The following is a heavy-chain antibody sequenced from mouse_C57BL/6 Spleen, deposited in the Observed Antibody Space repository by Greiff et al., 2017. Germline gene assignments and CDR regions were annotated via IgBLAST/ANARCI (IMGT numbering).Heavy chain of an antibody. D-gene: IGHD1-1*01. CDR2: IDPSDSYT. V-gene: IGHV1-69*01. J-gene: IGHJ1*03. Sequence: QVQLQQPGAELVMPGASVKLSCKASGYTFTSYWMHWVKQRPGQGLEWIGEIDPSDSYTNYNQKFKGKSTLTVDKSSSTAYMQLSSLTSEDSAVYYCARYYYGSSSGSFDVWGTGTTVTVSS. CDR3: ARYYYGSSSGSFDV. CDR1: GYTFTSYW.